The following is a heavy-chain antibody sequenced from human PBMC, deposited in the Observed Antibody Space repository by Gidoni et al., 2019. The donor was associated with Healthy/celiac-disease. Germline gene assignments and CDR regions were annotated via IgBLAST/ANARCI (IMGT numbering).Heavy chain of an antibody. J-gene: IGHJ6*02. Sequence: QVQLVQSGAEVKKPGASVKVSCKASGYTFTSYAMHWVRQAPGQRLEWMGWINAGNGNTKYAQKFQGRVTITRDTSASTAYMELSSLRSEDTAVYYCARDGTHYDILTGYYLYYYYGMDVWGQGTTVTVSS. V-gene: IGHV1-3*01. CDR2: INAGNGNT. CDR1: GYTFTSYA. D-gene: IGHD3-9*01. CDR3: ARDGTHYDILTGYYLYYYYGMDV.